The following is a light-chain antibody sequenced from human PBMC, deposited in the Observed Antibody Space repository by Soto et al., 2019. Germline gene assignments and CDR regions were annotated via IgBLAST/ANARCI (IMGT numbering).Light chain of an antibody. V-gene: IGLV2-14*01. CDR3: SSYTSSDTPYV. CDR2: VNS. J-gene: IGLJ1*01. Sequence: QSALTQPASVSGSPGQSITIYCTGTSSDVGDYKYVSWYQQHPDKAPKLIIFVNSNRPSGISNRFSASKSGNTASLTISGLQAEDEADYYCSSYTSSDTPYVFGTGTKLTVL. CDR1: SSDVGDYKY.